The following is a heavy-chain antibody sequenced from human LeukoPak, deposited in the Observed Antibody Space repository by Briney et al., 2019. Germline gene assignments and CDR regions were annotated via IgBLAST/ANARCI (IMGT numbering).Heavy chain of an antibody. CDR1: GFTFSNYN. J-gene: IGHJ4*02. D-gene: IGHD3-10*01. V-gene: IGHV3-48*04. CDR3: ARDRLIGGRFGELSN. Sequence: GGSLRLSCIASGFTFSNYNMNWVRQAPGKGLEWVSFISSSSSTIFYADSVKGTFTISRDNAKNSLYLQMNSLRAEDTAVYYCARDRLIGGRFGELSNWGQGTLVTVSS. CDR2: ISSSSSTI.